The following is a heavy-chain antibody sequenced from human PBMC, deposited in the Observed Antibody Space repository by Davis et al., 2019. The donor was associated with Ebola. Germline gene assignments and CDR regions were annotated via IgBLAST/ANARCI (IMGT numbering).Heavy chain of an antibody. CDR1: GGSISSGGYS. D-gene: IGHD4-17*01. J-gene: IGHJ1*01. Sequence: SETLSLTCAVSGGSISSGGYSWSWIRQPPGKGLEWIGYIYYSGSTYYNPSLKSRVTISVDTSKNQFSLKLSSVTAADTAVYYCARGGYGDYEYFQEWGQGTLVTVSS. V-gene: IGHV4-30-4*07. CDR2: IYYSGST. CDR3: ARGGYGDYEYFQE.